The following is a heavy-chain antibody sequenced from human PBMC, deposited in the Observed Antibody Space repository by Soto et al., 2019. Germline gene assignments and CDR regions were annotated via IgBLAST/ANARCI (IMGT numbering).Heavy chain of an antibody. CDR3: ARAYCSGGYGYSGSLDP. CDR1: GYTFSSYY. Sequence: ASVKVSCKASGYTFSSYYVHWVRQAPGQGLEWMGRLDPSGGSASYSQKFQGRVTMIRDTSTSTVYMELSSLRSEDTAVYYCARAYCSGGYGYSGSLDPWAQGTPVPVSS. J-gene: IGHJ5*02. D-gene: IGHD2-15*01. V-gene: IGHV1-46*01. CDR2: LDPSGGSA.